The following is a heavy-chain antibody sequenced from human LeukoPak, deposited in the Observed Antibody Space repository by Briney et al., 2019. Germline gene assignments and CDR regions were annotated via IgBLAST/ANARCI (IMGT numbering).Heavy chain of an antibody. J-gene: IGHJ4*02. CDR3: ASGAVAGIKSD. D-gene: IGHD6-19*01. CDR1: GSISSYY. CDR2: IYTSGST. Sequence: PSETLSLTCTVSGSISSYYWSWIRQPPGKGLEWIGYIYTSGSTYYNPSLKSRVTISVDTSKNQFSLKLSSVTAADTAVYYCASGAVAGIKSDWGQGTLVTVSS. V-gene: IGHV4-4*09.